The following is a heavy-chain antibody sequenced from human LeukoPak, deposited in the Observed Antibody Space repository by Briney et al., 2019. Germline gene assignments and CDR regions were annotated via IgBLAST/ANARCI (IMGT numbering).Heavy chain of an antibody. CDR1: GYSISSSSYY. CDR3: ARSAFLVTAPGLYYFDY. J-gene: IGHJ4*02. V-gene: IGHV4-61*09. Sequence: SETLSLTCTVSGYSISSSSYYWSWIRQPAGKGLEWIGHIYNSGSTNYNPSLKGRVTMSVATSKNQFSLHLSSVTAADTAVYYCARSAFLVTAPGLYYFDYWGQGTLVAVSS. D-gene: IGHD6-13*01. CDR2: IYNSGST.